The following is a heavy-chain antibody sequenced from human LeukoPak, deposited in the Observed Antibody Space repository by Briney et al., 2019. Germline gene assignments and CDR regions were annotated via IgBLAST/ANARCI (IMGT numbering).Heavy chain of an antibody. CDR1: GVTFSSYD. CDR2: IWYDGSNK. D-gene: IGHD3-22*01. V-gene: IGHV3-33*08. J-gene: IGHJ4*02. CDR3: ARELYDSSGYYPLAAAY. Sequence: PSRTLRLTCTASGVTFSSYDMHWIRQPPGKGLEWIAVIWYDGSNKYYADSVKGRLTISRDNSKNTLYLQMNSLRAEDTAVYYCARELYDSSGYYPLAAAYWGQGTLVTVSS.